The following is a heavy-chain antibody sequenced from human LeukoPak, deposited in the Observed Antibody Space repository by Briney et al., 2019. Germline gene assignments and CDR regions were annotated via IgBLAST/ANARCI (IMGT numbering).Heavy chain of an antibody. CDR2: TRNKAKSYTT. J-gene: IGHJ6*03. CDR1: VFTFSDHY. D-gene: IGHD4-17*01. CDR3: TRGASAVNTNYYYYMDV. V-gene: IGHV3-72*01. Sequence: GGSLRLSCAASVFTFSDHYMDWVRQAPGKGLEWVGHTRNKAKSYTTEYAASVKGRFTISRDDSRNSMSLQMNSLKIEDTAVYFCTRGASAVNTNYYYYMDVWGKGTTVTVSS.